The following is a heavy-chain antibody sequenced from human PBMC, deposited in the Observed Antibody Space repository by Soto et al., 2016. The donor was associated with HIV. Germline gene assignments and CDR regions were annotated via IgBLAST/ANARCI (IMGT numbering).Heavy chain of an antibody. CDR3: ARMGYCGGDCFFLHH. J-gene: IGHJ1*01. V-gene: IGHV1-2*02. Sequence: QVQLVQSGAEVKKPGASVKVSCKASGYTFTGYYIHWVRQAPGQGLEWMGWINPNSGGTNYAQKFQGRVTMTRDTSISTAYMELSRLKSDDTAVYFCARMGYCGGDCFFLHHWGQGTLVTVSS. D-gene: IGHD2-21*02. CDR1: GYTFTGYY. CDR2: INPNSGGT.